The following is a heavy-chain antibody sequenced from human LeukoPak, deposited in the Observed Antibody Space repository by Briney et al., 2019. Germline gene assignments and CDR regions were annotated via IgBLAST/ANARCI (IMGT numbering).Heavy chain of an antibody. J-gene: IGHJ4*02. Sequence: PGGSLRLSCAASGFTFNSYAMSWVRQAPGKGLEWVSGISGSGAGTYYADSVKGRFTISRDNSKNTLYLQMNSLRAEDTAVYYCAKDRDRITTLTFDYWGQGTLVTVSS. V-gene: IGHV3-23*01. CDR2: ISGSGAGT. D-gene: IGHD4-11*01. CDR3: AKDRDRITTLTFDY. CDR1: GFTFNSYA.